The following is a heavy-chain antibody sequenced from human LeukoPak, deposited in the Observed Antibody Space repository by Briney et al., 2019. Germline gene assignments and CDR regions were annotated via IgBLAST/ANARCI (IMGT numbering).Heavy chain of an antibody. Sequence: PGGSLRLSCAASGFTFRTYWMSWVRQAPGKGLEWVANIKEDGSEKYYGDSVKGRFTISRDNAKNSLCLEMNSLRVEDTAMYYCARDSSGYQWGQGTLVTVSS. CDR1: GFTFRTYW. J-gene: IGHJ4*02. CDR3: ARDSSGYQ. CDR2: IKEDGSEK. V-gene: IGHV3-7*01. D-gene: IGHD3-22*01.